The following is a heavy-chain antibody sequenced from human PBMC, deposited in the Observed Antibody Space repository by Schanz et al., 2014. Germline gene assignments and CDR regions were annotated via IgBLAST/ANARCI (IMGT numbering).Heavy chain of an antibody. D-gene: IGHD3-9*01. CDR1: GFTFSSYA. Sequence: QVQLLQFGGGVVQPGRSLRLSCAASGFTFSSYAMHWVRQAPGKGLEWVALISNDGSIKYYADSVEGRFTISRDNSRNTLYLQMNSLRAEDTAVYYCARDSRPNYDFLTAYYSIDCWGQGTLVTVSS. V-gene: IGHV3-30-3*01. CDR3: ARDSRPNYDFLTAYYSIDC. J-gene: IGHJ4*02. CDR2: ISNDGSIK.